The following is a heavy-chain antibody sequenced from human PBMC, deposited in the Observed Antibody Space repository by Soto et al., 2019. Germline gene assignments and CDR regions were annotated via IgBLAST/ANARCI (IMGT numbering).Heavy chain of an antibody. V-gene: IGHV4-39*01. J-gene: IGHJ4*02. CDR1: GGSISSSSYY. CDR2: IYYSGST. D-gene: IGHD1-26*01. Sequence: QLLESGPGLVKPSETLSLTCTVSGGSISSSSYYWGWIRQPPGKGLEWIGSIYYSGSTYYNPSLKSRVTISVDTSKNQFSLKLSSVTAADTAVYYCARQRSGSPDRELDYWGQGTLVTVSS. CDR3: ARQRSGSPDRELDY.